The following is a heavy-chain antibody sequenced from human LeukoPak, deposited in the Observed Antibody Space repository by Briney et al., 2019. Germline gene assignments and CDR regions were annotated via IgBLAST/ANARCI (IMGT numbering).Heavy chain of an antibody. Sequence: ASVKVSCKASGYTFTSYDINWVRQATGQGLEWMGWMNPNSGNTGYAQKFQGRVTTTRNTSISTAYMELSSLRSEDTAVYYCARGSGDYVEYDYWGQGTLVTVSS. CDR2: MNPNSGNT. CDR3: ARGSGDYVEYDY. V-gene: IGHV1-8*01. D-gene: IGHD4-17*01. CDR1: GYTFTSYD. J-gene: IGHJ4*02.